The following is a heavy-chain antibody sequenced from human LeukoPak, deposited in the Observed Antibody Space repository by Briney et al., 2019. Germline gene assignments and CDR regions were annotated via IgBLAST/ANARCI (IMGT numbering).Heavy chain of an antibody. CDR1: ELDFSSHA. Sequence: GGSLRLSCAASELDFSSHAMTWVRQAPGKGLEWVSAISISGSKTYYADSVKGRFTISRDNSKNTLYLQMNSLRAEDTAVYYCTNEIRPNDYWGQGTQVTVSS. D-gene: IGHD4-17*01. J-gene: IGHJ4*02. CDR3: TNEIRPNDY. V-gene: IGHV3-23*01. CDR2: ISISGSKT.